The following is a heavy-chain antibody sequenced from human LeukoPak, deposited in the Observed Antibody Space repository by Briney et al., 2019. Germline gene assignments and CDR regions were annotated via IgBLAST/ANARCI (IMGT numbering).Heavy chain of an antibody. J-gene: IGHJ3*02. V-gene: IGHV3-23*01. CDR3: AKDSPPSGYSSSWSPLQRAFDI. CDR2: ISGSGGTT. D-gene: IGHD6-13*01. CDR1: GFTFSSYA. Sequence: GGSLRLSCAASGFTFSSYAMSWVRQAPGKGLEWVSAISGSGGTTYYADSVKGRFTISRDNSKNTLYLQMNSLRAEDTAIYYCAKDSPPSGYSSSWSPLQRAFDIWGQGTMVTVSS.